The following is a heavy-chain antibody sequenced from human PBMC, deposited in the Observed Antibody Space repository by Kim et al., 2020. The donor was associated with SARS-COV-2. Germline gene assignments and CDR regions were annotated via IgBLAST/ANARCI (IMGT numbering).Heavy chain of an antibody. V-gene: IGHV4-59*08. CDR1: GDSITHYF. Sequence: SETLSLICTVSGDSITHYFWNWIRQSPGNGLEWIGHVSHSGNNVYNPSFESRVPLFMDTAKNQFSLNLRSVTDADTAVYYCARRGSMGIWGSSDPSNWL. CDR2: VSHSGNN. D-gene: IGHD3-16*01. J-gene: IGHJ5*01. CDR3: ARRGSMGIWGSSDPSNWL.